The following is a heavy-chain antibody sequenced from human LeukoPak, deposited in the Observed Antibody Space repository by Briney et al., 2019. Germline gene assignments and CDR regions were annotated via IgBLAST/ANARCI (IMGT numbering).Heavy chain of an antibody. D-gene: IGHD2-2*01. CDR2: IKQDGSVK. CDR3: AKVYRDIVVVPAASEYYFDY. Sequence: GGSLRLSCAASGFSFSGYWMSWVRQTPGKGLEWVAHIKQDGSVKNSVDSMKGRFTISRDNTKNTLYLQMNSLRAEDTAVYYCAKVYRDIVVVPAASEYYFDYWGQGTLVTVSS. V-gene: IGHV3-7*03. J-gene: IGHJ4*02. CDR1: GFSFSGYW.